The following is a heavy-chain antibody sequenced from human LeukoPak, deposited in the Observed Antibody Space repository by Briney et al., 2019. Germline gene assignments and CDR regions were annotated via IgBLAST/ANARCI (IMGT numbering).Heavy chain of an antibody. D-gene: IGHD2-15*01. V-gene: IGHV3-23*01. Sequence: GGSLRLSCAASGFTFSSYAMSWVRQAPGKGLEWVSAISGSGGSTYYADSVKGRFTISRDNSKNTLYLQMNSLRAEDTAVYYCAKDLRPYCSGGSCYSIPAAFDIWGQGTMVTVSS. CDR1: GFTFSSYA. CDR2: ISGSGGST. J-gene: IGHJ3*02. CDR3: AKDLRPYCSGGSCYSIPAAFDI.